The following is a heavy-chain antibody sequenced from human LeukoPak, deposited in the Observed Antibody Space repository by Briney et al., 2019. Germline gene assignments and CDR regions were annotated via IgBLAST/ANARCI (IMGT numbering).Heavy chain of an antibody. D-gene: IGHD5-24*01. CDR1: GFTFSSYW. Sequence: GGSLRLSCAASGFTFSSYWMHWVRQGSGKGLVWVSRINTDGSRTDYADSVKDRFTISRDNAKNTLYLQMNGLGAEDTAVYFCARVRDGDTYMDYFDYWGQGTLVTVSS. V-gene: IGHV3-74*01. J-gene: IGHJ4*02. CDR2: INTDGSRT. CDR3: ARVRDGDTYMDYFDY.